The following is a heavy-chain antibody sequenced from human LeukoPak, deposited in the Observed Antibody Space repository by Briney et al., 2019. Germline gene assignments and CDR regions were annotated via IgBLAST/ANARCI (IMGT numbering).Heavy chain of an antibody. CDR1: GGTFSSYA. V-gene: IGHV1-69*13. CDR3: LIKEKTEYDILTGYTELGT. J-gene: IGHJ5*02. D-gene: IGHD3-9*01. CDR2: IIPIFGTA. Sequence: SVKVSCKASGGTFSSYAISWVRQAPGQGLEWMGGIIPIFGTANYAQKFQGRVTITADESTSTAYMGLSSLRSEDTAVYYFLIKEKTEYDILTGYTELGTWGQGTLVTVSS.